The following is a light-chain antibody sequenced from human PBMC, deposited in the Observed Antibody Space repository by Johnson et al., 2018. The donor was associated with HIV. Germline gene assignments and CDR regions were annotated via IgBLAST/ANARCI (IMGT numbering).Light chain of an antibody. CDR3: GTWDNSLSADYV. V-gene: IGLV1-51*01. Sequence: QSVLTQPPSVSAAPGQKVTISCSGSSCDIGNNYVSWHQQLPGTAPKLLISDNNKRPSGIPYRFSGSKSGTSATLGITGLQTGDEADYYCGTWDNSLSADYVFGTGTKVTGL. J-gene: IGLJ1*01. CDR1: SCDIGNNY. CDR2: DNN.